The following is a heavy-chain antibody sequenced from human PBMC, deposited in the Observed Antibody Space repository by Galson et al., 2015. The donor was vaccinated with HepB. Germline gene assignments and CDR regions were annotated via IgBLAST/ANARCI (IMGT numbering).Heavy chain of an antibody. J-gene: IGHJ6*02. D-gene: IGHD1-26*01. Sequence: SVKVSCKASGGTFSSYAISWVRQAPGQGLEWMGGIIPIFGTANYAQKFQGRVTITADESTSTAYMELSSLRSEDTAVYYCAMPRNSGSYYYYGMDVWGQGTTVTVSS. V-gene: IGHV1-69*13. CDR2: IIPIFGTA. CDR3: AMPRNSGSYYYYGMDV. CDR1: GGTFSSYA.